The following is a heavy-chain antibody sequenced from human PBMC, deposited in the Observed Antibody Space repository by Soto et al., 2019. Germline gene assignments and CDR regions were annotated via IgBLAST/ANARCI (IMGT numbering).Heavy chain of an antibody. CDR2: ISSTGAT. CDR3: ARGGPVSVSPAWQLLGYFDY. CDR1: GGSISRGAYF. D-gene: IGHD2-15*01. V-gene: IGHV4-31*03. Sequence: QVHLQESGPGQVRPSQTLSLSCSVSGGSISRGAYFWTWIRQFPGKALEWIAYISSTGATYYNPSLKSRVTILADTSKNQFSLKLNSVTSADTAVYYCARGGPVSVSPAWQLLGYFDYWGQGTLVTVSS. J-gene: IGHJ4*02.